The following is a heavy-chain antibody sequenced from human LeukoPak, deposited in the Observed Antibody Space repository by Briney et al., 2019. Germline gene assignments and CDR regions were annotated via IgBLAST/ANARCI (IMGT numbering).Heavy chain of an antibody. V-gene: IGHV4-59*01. CDR1: GGSISSYY. CDR2: IYYSGST. CDR3: ARVDGDYVMADAFDI. D-gene: IGHD4-17*01. J-gene: IGHJ3*02. Sequence: SETLSLTCTVSGGSISSYYWSWIRQPPGKGLEWIGYIYYSGSTNYNPSLKSRVTISVDTSKNQFSLKLSSVTAADTAVYYCARVDGDYVMADAFDIWGQGTMVTVSS.